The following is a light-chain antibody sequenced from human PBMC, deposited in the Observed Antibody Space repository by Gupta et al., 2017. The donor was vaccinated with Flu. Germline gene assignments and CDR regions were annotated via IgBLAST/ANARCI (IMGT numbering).Light chain of an antibody. CDR1: SSDVGGYNY. Sequence: QSALTQPASVSGSPGQSITIPCTGTSSDVGGYNYVSWYQQQPGKAPKLMIYEVSNRPSGVSNRFSGSKSGNTASLTISGLQAEDEADYYCSSYTSRSTLVFGTGTKVTVL. CDR3: SSYTSRSTLV. CDR2: EVS. V-gene: IGLV2-14*01. J-gene: IGLJ1*01.